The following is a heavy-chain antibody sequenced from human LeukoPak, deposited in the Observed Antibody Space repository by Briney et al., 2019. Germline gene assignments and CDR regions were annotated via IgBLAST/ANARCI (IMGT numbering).Heavy chain of an antibody. V-gene: IGHV4-4*07. CDR3: AKSNGYGLIDI. J-gene: IGHJ3*02. Sequence: SETLSVTCTVSGGSISSYYWSWIRQPAGKGLEWIGRIYTSGSTYYSPSLKSRVTISLDTSRNQFSLKLNSVTAADTAVYYCAKSNGYGLIDIWGQGTMVTVSS. D-gene: IGHD3-10*01. CDR2: IYTSGST. CDR1: GGSISSYY.